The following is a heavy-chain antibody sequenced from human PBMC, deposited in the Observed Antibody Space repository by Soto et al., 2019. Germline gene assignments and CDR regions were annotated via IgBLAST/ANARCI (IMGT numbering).Heavy chain of an antibody. CDR2: ISYDGSNK. CDR3: AKDWRWEQFNYGMNV. V-gene: IGHV3-30*18. Sequence: QEQLVDSGGGLVQPGRSLRLSCAASGFSFKNYDMHWVRQAPGRGLEWVAAISYDGSNKYYADSVKGRFTISRDNSDNTLYLQMNSLRAEDTAVYYCAKDWRWEQFNYGMNVWGQGTAVTVSS. J-gene: IGHJ6*02. CDR1: GFSFKNYD. D-gene: IGHD3-3*01.